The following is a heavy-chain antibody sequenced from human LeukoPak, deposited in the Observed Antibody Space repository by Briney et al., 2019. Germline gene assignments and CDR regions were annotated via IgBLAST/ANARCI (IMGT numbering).Heavy chain of an antibody. V-gene: IGHV3-48*03. CDR2: ISSSGSTI. D-gene: IGHD3-10*01. Sequence: GGSLRLSCAASGFSFSSYEMNWVRQAPGKGLEWVSYISSSGSTIYYADSVKGRFTISRDNAKNSLYLQMNSLRAEDTAVYYCATPQEAYGYFNYWGQGTLVTVSS. CDR3: ATPQEAYGYFNY. J-gene: IGHJ4*02. CDR1: GFSFSSYE.